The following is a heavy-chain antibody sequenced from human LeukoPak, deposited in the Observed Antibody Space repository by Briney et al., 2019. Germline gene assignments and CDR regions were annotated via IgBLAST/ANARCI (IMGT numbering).Heavy chain of an antibody. J-gene: IGHJ5*02. V-gene: IGHV4-59*11. CDR2: IYYSGST. CDR3: ARDRHGP. Sequence: PSETLSLTCTVSGGSISSHYWSWIRQPPGKGLEWIGYIYYSGSTNYNPSHKSRVTISVDTSKNQFSLKLSSVTAADTAVYYCARDRHGPWGQGTLVTVSS. CDR1: GGSISSHY.